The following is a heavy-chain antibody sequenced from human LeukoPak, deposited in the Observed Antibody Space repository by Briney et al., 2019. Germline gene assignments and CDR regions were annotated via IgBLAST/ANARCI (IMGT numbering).Heavy chain of an antibody. Sequence: ASETLSLTCTVSGGSIISNYWSWIRQSAGTGLEWIGRTYGSGITDYNPSLKSRVTMSLDTSRKQFSLRLTSVTAADTAVYYCARLKFYDSTGYSPGYYMDVWGKGTTVSVFS. CDR2: TYGSGIT. J-gene: IGHJ6*03. CDR1: GGSIISNY. V-gene: IGHV4-4*07. D-gene: IGHD3-22*01. CDR3: ARLKFYDSTGYSPGYYMDV.